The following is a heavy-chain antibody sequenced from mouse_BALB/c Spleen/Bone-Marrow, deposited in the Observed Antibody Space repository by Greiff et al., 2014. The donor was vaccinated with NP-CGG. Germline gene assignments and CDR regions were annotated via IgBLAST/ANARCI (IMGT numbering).Heavy chain of an antibody. V-gene: IGHV7-3*02. Sequence: VQLKESGGGLVQPGGFLRLSCATSGFTFTDYYMSWVRQPPGKALEWLGFIRNKANGYTTEYSASVKGRFTISRDNSQSILYLQMNTLRAEDSATYYCARDRGLLRFDYWGQGTTLTVSS. CDR1: GFTFTDYY. CDR3: ARDRGLLRFDY. CDR2: IRNKANGYTT. J-gene: IGHJ2*01. D-gene: IGHD2-3*01.